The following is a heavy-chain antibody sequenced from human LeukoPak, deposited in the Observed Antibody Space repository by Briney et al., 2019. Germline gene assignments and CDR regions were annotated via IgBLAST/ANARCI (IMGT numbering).Heavy chain of an antibody. CDR1: GCTSSTYG. Sequence: ASVKVSCKASGCTSSTYGITWVRQAPGQGLEWMGWISANGNTKYAQNFQGRVSMTTDTSTRTAYMDLRSLRSDDTAVYYCASVFYSSAWCFDYWGQGTLVTVSS. D-gene: IGHD6-19*01. V-gene: IGHV1-18*01. CDR2: ISANGNT. CDR3: ASVFYSSAWCFDY. J-gene: IGHJ4*02.